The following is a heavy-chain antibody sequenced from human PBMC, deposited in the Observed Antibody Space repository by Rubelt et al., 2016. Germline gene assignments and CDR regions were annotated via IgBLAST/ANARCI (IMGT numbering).Heavy chain of an antibody. CDR1: GGSISSSSYY. V-gene: IGHV4-39*01. Sequence: QLQLQESGPGLVKPSETLSLTCTVSGGSISSSSYYWGWIRQPPGKGLEWIGSIYYSGSTYYNPSLRSGVTISVGTSKNQCSLKLSSVTAADTAVYYCARPPHIYSGYDLGAYFDYWGQGTLVTVSS. D-gene: IGHD5-12*01. CDR2: IYYSGST. J-gene: IGHJ4*02. CDR3: ARPPHIYSGYDLGAYFDY.